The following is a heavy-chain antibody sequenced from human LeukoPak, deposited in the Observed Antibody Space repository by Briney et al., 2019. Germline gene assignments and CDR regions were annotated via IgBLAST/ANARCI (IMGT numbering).Heavy chain of an antibody. Sequence: GGSLRLSCAASGFTFSTFAFNWVRQAPGKGLEWVSSISSSGTYTYYADSLKGRFTNSRDNAKNLLYLQMNSLRAEDTAVYYCARVDYDTLTRYYTIDYWGQGTLVTVSS. J-gene: IGHJ4*02. V-gene: IGHV3-21*06. D-gene: IGHD3-9*01. CDR1: GFTFSTFA. CDR2: ISSSGTYT. CDR3: ARVDYDTLTRYYTIDY.